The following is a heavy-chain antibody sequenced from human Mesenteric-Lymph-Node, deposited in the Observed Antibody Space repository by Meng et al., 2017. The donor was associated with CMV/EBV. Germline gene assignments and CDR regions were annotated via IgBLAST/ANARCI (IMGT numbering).Heavy chain of an antibody. CDR1: GFSFNDYA. J-gene: IGHJ4*02. CDR3: AKGFGSNWHYFDY. Sequence: GESLKISCAASGFSFNDYAMHWVRQPPGKGLEWVALIWYDGSNKKYADSVKGRFTISRDNSKNTLYLQMNSLRAEDTAVYYCAKGFGSNWHYFDYWGQGTLVTVSS. D-gene: IGHD6-13*01. CDR2: IWYDGSNK. V-gene: IGHV3-33*06.